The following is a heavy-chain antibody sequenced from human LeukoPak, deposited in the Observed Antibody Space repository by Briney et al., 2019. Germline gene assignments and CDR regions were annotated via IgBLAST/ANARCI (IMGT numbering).Heavy chain of an antibody. Sequence: PGGSLRLSCAASGFTFSSYGMHWVRQAPGKGLEWVAVIWYDGSNKYYADSVKGRFTISRDNSKNTLYLQMNSLRAEDTAVYYCARHATVTTFVLVYWGQGTLVTVSS. CDR1: GFTFSSYG. V-gene: IGHV3-33*01. J-gene: IGHJ4*02. CDR3: ARHATVTTFVLVY. CDR2: IWYDGSNK. D-gene: IGHD4-17*01.